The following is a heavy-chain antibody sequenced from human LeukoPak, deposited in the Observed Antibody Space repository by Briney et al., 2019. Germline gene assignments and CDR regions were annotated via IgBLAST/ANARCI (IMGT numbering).Heavy chain of an antibody. J-gene: IGHJ4*02. Sequence: GGSLRLSCAASGFTFDDYGMSWVRQAPGKGLEWVSGINWNGGSTGYADSVKGRFTISRDNAKNSLYLQMNSLRAEDTALYYCAKRGYCSGGSCYDYWGQGTLLTVSS. CDR1: GFTFDDYG. CDR2: INWNGGST. V-gene: IGHV3-20*04. CDR3: AKRGYCSGGSCYDY. D-gene: IGHD2-15*01.